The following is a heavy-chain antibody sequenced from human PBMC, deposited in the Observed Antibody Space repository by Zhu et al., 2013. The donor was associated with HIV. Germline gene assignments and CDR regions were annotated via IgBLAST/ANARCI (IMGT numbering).Heavy chain of an antibody. CDR3: AKGRSPLRYCSETSCFYYGMDV. CDR1: GYTFTGYY. Sequence: QMLLVQSGAEVREPGASVKVSCKASGYTFTGYYMHWVRQAPGQGLEWMGWINPNSGGTNYAQKFQGRVTMTRDTSSSTAYMDLRRLRSDDTAVYYCAKGRSPLRYCSETSCFYYGMDVWGQGTTVTVSS. V-gene: IGHV1-2*02. D-gene: IGHD2-15*01. J-gene: IGHJ6*02. CDR2: INPNSGGT.